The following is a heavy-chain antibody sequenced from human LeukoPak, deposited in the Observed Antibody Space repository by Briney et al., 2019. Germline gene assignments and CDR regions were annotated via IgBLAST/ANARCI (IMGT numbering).Heavy chain of an antibody. J-gene: IGHJ6*02. D-gene: IGHD5-18*01. CDR3: ARDPGAMVYYYYGMDA. CDR1: GGTFSSYA. Sequence: GASVKVSCKASGGTFSSYAISWVRQAPGQGLEWMGRIIPILGIANYAQKFQGRVTITADKSTSTAYMELSSLRSEDTAVYYCARDPGAMVYYYYGMDAWGQGTTVTVSS. V-gene: IGHV1-69*04. CDR2: IIPILGIA.